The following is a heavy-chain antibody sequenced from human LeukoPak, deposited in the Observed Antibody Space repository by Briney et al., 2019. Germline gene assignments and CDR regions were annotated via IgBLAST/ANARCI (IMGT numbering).Heavy chain of an antibody. J-gene: IGHJ5*02. D-gene: IGHD3-16*01. CDR2: INPSGRSA. CDR3: ARDRELRITLGGAAWFDP. V-gene: IGHV1-46*01. Sequence: GASVKVSCKASGYIFIKYYMHWLRQAPGQGLEWMGIINPSGRSATYAQKFQGRVTMTSDTSTNTAYMELSGLRSEDTAIYYCARDRELRITLGGAAWFDPWGQGTLVTVSS. CDR1: GYIFIKYY.